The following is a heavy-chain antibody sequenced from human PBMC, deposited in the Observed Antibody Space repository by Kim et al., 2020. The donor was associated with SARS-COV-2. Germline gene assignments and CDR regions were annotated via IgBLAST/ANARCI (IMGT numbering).Heavy chain of an antibody. V-gene: IGHV1-46*01. J-gene: IGHJ4*02. Sequence: SYPPKYQGGVTMTRDTSTSTDYMELSSLRSEDTAVYYCARDPIGERLFDYWGQGTLVTVSS. D-gene: IGHD3-10*01. CDR3: ARDPIGERLFDY.